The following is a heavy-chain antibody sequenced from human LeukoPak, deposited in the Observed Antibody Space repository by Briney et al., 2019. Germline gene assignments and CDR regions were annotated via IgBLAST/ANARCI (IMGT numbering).Heavy chain of an antibody. CDR1: GGSISSYY. Sequence: ASETLSLTCTVSGGSISSYYWSWIRQPPGEGLEWIGYIYYSGSTNYNPSLKSRVTISVDTSKNQFSLKLSSVTAADTAAYYCARATNGMDVWGQGTTVTVSS. D-gene: IGHD5-12*01. J-gene: IGHJ6*02. CDR3: ARATNGMDV. CDR2: IYYSGST. V-gene: IGHV4-59*01.